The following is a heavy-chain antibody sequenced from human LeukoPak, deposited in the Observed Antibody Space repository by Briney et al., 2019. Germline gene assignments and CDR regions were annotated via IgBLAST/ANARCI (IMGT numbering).Heavy chain of an antibody. D-gene: IGHD6-13*01. Sequence: GGSLRLSCAASGVTFSSYAMHWVRQAPGKGLEWVAVISYDGSNKYYADSVKGRFTISRDNSKNTLYLQMNSLRAEDTAVYYCARDSIAAAGNGAFDIWGQGTMVTVSS. CDR2: ISYDGSNK. J-gene: IGHJ3*02. CDR3: ARDSIAAAGNGAFDI. CDR1: GVTFSSYA. V-gene: IGHV3-30-3*01.